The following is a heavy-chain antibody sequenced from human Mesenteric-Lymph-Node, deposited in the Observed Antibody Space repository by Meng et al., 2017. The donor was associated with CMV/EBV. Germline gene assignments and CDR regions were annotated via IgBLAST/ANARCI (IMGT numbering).Heavy chain of an antibody. CDR1: SINSRNW. D-gene: IGHD3-10*01. J-gene: IGHJ5*01. CDR3: ARDGRGYFGAGSFSWFDS. V-gene: IGHV4-4*02. CDR2: IYHRGIT. Sequence: SINSRNWWSGVRQTPGRGLEWIAEIYHRGITNYNPSLKGRVTISVDISKNQFSLRLTSVTAADTAVYYCARDGRGYFGAGSFSWFDSWGQGTLVTVSS.